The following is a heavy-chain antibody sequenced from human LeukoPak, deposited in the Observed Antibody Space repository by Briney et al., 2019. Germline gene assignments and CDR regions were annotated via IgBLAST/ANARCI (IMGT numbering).Heavy chain of an antibody. CDR1: GYTFTSYD. J-gene: IGHJ6*03. D-gene: IGHD5-18*01. CDR3: ARGGIQLWLLNYYYYMDV. Sequence: RASVKVSCKASGYTFTSYDINWVRQATGQGLEWMGWMNPNSGNTGYAQKFQGRVTMTRNTSISTAYMELSSLRSEDTAVYHCARGGIQLWLLNYYYYMDVWGKGTTVTISS. CDR2: MNPNSGNT. V-gene: IGHV1-8*01.